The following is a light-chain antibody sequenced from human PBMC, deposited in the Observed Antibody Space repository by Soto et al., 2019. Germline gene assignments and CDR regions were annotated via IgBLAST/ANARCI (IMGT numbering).Light chain of an antibody. J-gene: IGLJ2*01. CDR2: GNS. CDR1: SSNIGAGYD. Sequence: QSVLTQPPSVSGAPGQRVTISCTGSSSNIGAGYDVHWYQQLPGTAPKLLIYGNSNRPSGVPDRFSGSKSGTSASLAITGLQAEEEADYYCQSYDSRLSGSVVFGGGTKLTVL. V-gene: IGLV1-40*01. CDR3: QSYDSRLSGSVV.